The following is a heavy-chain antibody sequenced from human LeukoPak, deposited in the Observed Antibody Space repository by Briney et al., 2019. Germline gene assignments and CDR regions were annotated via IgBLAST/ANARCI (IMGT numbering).Heavy chain of an antibody. V-gene: IGHV4-59*02. CDR2: VYYSGST. J-gene: IGHJ4*02. Sequence: SETLSLTCVVSGGSVSGYYWGWIRQPPGRGLEWIGYVYYSGSTNYNPSFKSRITISVDTSRNQFSLQLSSVTAADTAVYYCARIHRYCSGGACYVLDNWGRGTLVAVSS. D-gene: IGHD2-15*01. CDR1: GGSVSGYY. CDR3: ARIHRYCSGGACYVLDN.